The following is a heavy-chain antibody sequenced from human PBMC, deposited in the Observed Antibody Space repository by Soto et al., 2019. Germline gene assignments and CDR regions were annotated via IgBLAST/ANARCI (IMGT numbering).Heavy chain of an antibody. Sequence: QVQLQESGPGLVTPSGTLSLTCAVSGGSISSNNWWSWVRQPPGKGLEWIGEIYHDGNTHYNPSLKSRVTISVDKSKTPFALILSSLTAADTAVYYCAKLDGGGYWGQGTLVTVSS. D-gene: IGHD1-1*01. CDR2: IYHDGNT. CDR1: GGSISSNNW. CDR3: AKLDGGGY. V-gene: IGHV4-4*02. J-gene: IGHJ4*02.